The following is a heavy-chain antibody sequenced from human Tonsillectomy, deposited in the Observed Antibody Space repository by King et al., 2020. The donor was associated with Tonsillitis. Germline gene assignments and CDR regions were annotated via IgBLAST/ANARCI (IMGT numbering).Heavy chain of an antibody. CDR1: GFSFSRYG. J-gene: IGHJ4*02. CDR3: ARERLYSSGWGIDY. CDR2: ISFDESRK. D-gene: IGHD6-19*01. V-gene: IGHV3-30*19. Sequence: VQLVESGGGVVQPGRSLRLSCAASGFSFSRYGMHWVRQAPGKGLEWVAVISFDESRKNYADSVKGRFTISRDNSNNTLYLQMNSLSDEDTAVYYCARERLYSSGWGIDYWGQGALLTVSS.